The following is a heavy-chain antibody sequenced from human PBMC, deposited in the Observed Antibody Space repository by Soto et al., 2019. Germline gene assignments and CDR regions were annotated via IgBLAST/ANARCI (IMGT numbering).Heavy chain of an antibody. CDR1: GGSISSSNW. J-gene: IGHJ4*02. Sequence: QVQLQESGPGLVKPSGTLSLTCAVSGGSISSSNWWSWVRQPPGKGLEWIGEIYHSGSTNYNQSLKSRFTISVDKSKNQFSLKLSSVTAADTAVYYCASLRAIAESFPGFDYWGQGTLVTVSS. CDR3: ASLRAIAESFPGFDY. V-gene: IGHV4-4*02. CDR2: IYHSGST. D-gene: IGHD6-13*01.